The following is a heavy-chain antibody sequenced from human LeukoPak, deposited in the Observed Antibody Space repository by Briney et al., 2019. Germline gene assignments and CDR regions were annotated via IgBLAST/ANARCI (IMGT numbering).Heavy chain of an antibody. CDR1: GYVFTSYY. V-gene: IGHV1-69*13. Sequence: SVKVSCKASGYVFTSYYIHWMRQAPGQGLEWMGGIIPIFGTANYAQKFQGRVTITADESTSTAYMELSSLRSEDTAVYYCARAPGDYFDYWGQGTLVTVSS. CDR3: ARAPGDYFDY. CDR2: IIPIFGTA. J-gene: IGHJ4*02.